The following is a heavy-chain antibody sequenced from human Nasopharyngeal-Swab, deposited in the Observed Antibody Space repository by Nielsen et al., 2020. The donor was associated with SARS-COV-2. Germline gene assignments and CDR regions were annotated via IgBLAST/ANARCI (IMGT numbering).Heavy chain of an antibody. J-gene: IGHJ6*02. CDR1: GYTFTGYY. D-gene: IGHD6-13*01. V-gene: IGHV1-2*02. CDR2: INPNSGGT. Sequence: ASVKVSCKASGYTFTGYYMHWVRQAPGQGLEWMGWINPNSGGTNYAQKFQGRVTITRDTSASTAYMELSSLRSEDTAVYYCARYSSSWYYYGMDVWGQGTTVTVSS. CDR3: ARYSSSWYYYGMDV.